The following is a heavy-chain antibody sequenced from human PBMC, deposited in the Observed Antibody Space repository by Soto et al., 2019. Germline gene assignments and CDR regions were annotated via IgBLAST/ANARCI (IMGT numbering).Heavy chain of an antibody. CDR1: GGTFSSYA. D-gene: IGHD5-18*01. CDR3: ARSDTAMPTYYYYYGMDV. CDR2: IIPIFGTA. J-gene: IGHJ6*02. V-gene: IGHV1-69*13. Sequence: SVKVSCKASGGTFSSYAISWVRQAPGQGLEWMGGIIPIFGTANYAQKFQGRVTITADESTSTAYMELSSLRSEDTAVYYCARSDTAMPTYYYYYGMDVWGQGTTVTVSS.